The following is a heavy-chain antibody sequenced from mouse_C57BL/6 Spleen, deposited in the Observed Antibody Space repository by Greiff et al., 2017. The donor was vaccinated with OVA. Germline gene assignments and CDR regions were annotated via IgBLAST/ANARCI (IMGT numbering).Heavy chain of an antibody. CDR3: ARVDNERAMDD. CDR1: GYTFTSYW. J-gene: IGHJ4*01. CDR2: IYPSNSET. D-gene: IGHD3-3*01. V-gene: IGHV1-61*01. Sequence: QVQLQQSGAELVRPGSSVKLSCKASGYTFTSYWMAWVKQRPGQGLEWIGDIYPSNSETNYNQKFKDKATLTVDTSSSTAYMQLSSLTSEDAAVYYCARVDNERAMDDWGQGTSVTVSS.